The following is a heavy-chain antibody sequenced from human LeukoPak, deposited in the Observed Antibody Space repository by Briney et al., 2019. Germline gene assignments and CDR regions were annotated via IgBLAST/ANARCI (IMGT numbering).Heavy chain of an antibody. D-gene: IGHD1-14*01. CDR3: ARDKYNAY. J-gene: IGHJ4*02. CDR2: ISSSSSTI. V-gene: IGHV3-48*01. CDR1: GFTFSTYS. Sequence: PGGSLRLSCAASGFTFSTYSMNWVRQAPGKGLEWVSYISSSSSTIYYADSVKGRFTISRDNAKNSLYLQMNSLRAEDTAVYYCARDKYNAYWGQGTLVTVSS.